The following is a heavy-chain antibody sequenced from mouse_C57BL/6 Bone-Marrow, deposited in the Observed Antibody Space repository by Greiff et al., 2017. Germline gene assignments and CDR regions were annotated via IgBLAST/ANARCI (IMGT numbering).Heavy chain of an antibody. Sequence: EVKLMESGGGLVQPGGSMKLSCAASGFTCSDGWMDWVRPPPEKGLEWVAEIRNKANNHATYYAESVKGRFTISRDDSKSSVYLQMNSLRAEDTGIYYCTRNYGSSEGAYWGQGTLVTVSA. CDR2: IRNKANNHAT. D-gene: IGHD1-1*01. J-gene: IGHJ3*01. CDR1: GFTCSDGW. V-gene: IGHV6-6*01. CDR3: TRNYGSSEGAY.